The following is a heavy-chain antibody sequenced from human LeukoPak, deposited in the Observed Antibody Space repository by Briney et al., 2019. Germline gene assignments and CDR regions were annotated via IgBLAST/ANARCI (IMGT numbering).Heavy chain of an antibody. J-gene: IGHJ3*02. V-gene: IGHV3-48*04. CDR2: ISSSSSTI. Sequence: SGGSLRLSCAASGFTFSSYSMNWVRQAPGKGLEWVSYISSSSSTIYYADSVKGRFTISRDNAKNSLYLRMNSLRAEDTAVYYCARDGGVPAAKAFDIWGQGTMVTVSS. D-gene: IGHD2-2*01. CDR3: ARDGGVPAAKAFDI. CDR1: GFTFSSYS.